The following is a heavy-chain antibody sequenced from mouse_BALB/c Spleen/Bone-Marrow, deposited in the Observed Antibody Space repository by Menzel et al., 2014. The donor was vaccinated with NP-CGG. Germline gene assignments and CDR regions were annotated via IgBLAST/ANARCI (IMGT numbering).Heavy chain of an antibody. V-gene: IGHV1-18*01. J-gene: IGHJ1*01. CDR1: GYSFXDYT. D-gene: IGHD2-2*01. Sequence: EVQLQQSGPELVKPGASMKISCKASGYSFXDYTMNWVRQSHGKNLEWIGLINPYNGGSTYNQKFKGTATLTVDRSSSTAYMELLSLTSDDSAVYYCARDGYGRYFDVWGAGTTVTVSS. CDR3: ARDGYGRYFDV. CDR2: INPYNGGS.